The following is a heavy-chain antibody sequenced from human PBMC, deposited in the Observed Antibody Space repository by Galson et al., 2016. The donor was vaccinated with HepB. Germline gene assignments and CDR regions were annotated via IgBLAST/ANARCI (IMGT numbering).Heavy chain of an antibody. CDR1: GFHFSSYS. Sequence: SLRLSCAASGFHFSSYSMNWVRQAPGKGLEWVSSISSSSGYIYYADSVKGRFTISRDNAKNSLFLQMNSLRAEDTAIYFCARPRWLQPADAFDVWGQGTMVTVSS. V-gene: IGHV3-21*01. D-gene: IGHD5-24*01. CDR3: ARPRWLQPADAFDV. J-gene: IGHJ3*01. CDR2: ISSSSGYI.